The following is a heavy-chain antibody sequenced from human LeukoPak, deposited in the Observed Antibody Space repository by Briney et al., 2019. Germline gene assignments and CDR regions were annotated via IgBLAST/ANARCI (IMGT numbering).Heavy chain of an antibody. Sequence: GGSLRLSCAASGFTFSSYWMHWVRQAPGKGLVWVSRINSDGSSTSYADSVKGRFTISRDNAKNTLYLQMNSLRAEDTAVYYCARGTRDYYGSGSPPGYWGQGTLVTVSS. CDR1: GFTFSSYW. V-gene: IGHV3-74*01. CDR3: ARGTRDYYGSGSPPGY. D-gene: IGHD3-10*01. J-gene: IGHJ4*02. CDR2: INSDGSST.